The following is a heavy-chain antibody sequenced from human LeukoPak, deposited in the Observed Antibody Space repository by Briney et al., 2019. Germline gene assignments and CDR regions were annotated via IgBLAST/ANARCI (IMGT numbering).Heavy chain of an antibody. CDR3: ARDQYYYDSSGYSIGLDY. J-gene: IGHJ4*02. CDR1: GGTFSSYA. V-gene: IGHV3-21*01. D-gene: IGHD3-22*01. CDR2: ISSSSSYI. Sequence: ASVKVSCKASGGTFSSYAISWVRQAPGKGLEWVSSISSSSSYIYYADSVKGRFTISRDNAKNSLYLQMNSLRAEDTAVYYCARDQYYYDSSGYSIGLDYWGQGTLVTVSS.